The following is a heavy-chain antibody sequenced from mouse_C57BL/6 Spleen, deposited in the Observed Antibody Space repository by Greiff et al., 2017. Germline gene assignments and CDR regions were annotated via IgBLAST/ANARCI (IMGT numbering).Heavy chain of an antibody. Sequence: VQLQQSGAELAKPGASVKLSCKASGYTFTSYWMHWVKQRPGQGLAWIGYIIPSSGYTKYNQKFKDKATLTADKSSSTAYMWLSSLTYEDSAVYYCAREEDGSYGYWGQGTTLTVSS. D-gene: IGHD2-3*01. V-gene: IGHV1-7*01. J-gene: IGHJ2*01. CDR2: IIPSSGYT. CDR1: GYTFTSYW. CDR3: AREEDGSYGY.